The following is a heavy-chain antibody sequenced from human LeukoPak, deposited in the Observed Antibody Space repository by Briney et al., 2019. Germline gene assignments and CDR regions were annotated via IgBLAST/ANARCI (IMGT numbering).Heavy chain of an antibody. CDR2: INHSGST. CDR3: AMAYGSGSYQVY. V-gene: IGHV4-34*01. D-gene: IGHD3-10*01. Sequence: SETLSLTCAVYGGSFSGYYWSWLRQPPGKGLEWIGEINHSGSTNYNPSLKSRVTISVDTSKNQFSLKLSSVAAAGTAVYYCAMAYGSGSYQVYWGQGTLVTVSS. CDR1: GGSFSGYY. J-gene: IGHJ4*02.